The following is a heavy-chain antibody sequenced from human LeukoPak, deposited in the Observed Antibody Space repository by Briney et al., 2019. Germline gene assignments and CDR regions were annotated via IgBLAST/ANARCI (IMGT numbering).Heavy chain of an antibody. CDR1: GFTFSSYG. Sequence: PGRSLRLSCAASGFTFSSYGMHWVRQAPGKGLEWVAVIWYDGSNKYYADSVKGRFTISRDNSKNTLYLQMNSLRAEDTAVYYCAKVSTPTPLDAFDIWGQGTMVTVSS. V-gene: IGHV3-33*06. CDR3: AKVSTPTPLDAFDI. D-gene: IGHD2-2*01. J-gene: IGHJ3*02. CDR2: IWYDGSNK.